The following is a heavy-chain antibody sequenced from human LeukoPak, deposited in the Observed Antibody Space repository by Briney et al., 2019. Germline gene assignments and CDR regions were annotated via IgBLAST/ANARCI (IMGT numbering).Heavy chain of an antibody. CDR2: IYYSGST. V-gene: IGHV4-39*01. Sequence: PSETLSLTCTVSGGSISSRNFYWGWIRQPPGKGLEYIGSIYYSGSTYYNPSLKSRVTISVDTSKNQFSLKLSSVTAADTAVYYCARLGPGYYDILTGYYRNHDAFDIWGQGTMVTVSS. CDR1: GGSISSRNFY. CDR3: ARLGPGYYDILTGYYRNHDAFDI. D-gene: IGHD3-9*01. J-gene: IGHJ3*02.